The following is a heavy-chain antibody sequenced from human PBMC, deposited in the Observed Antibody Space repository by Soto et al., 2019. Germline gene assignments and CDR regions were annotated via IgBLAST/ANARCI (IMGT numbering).Heavy chain of an antibody. J-gene: IGHJ4*02. V-gene: IGHV4-31*01. Sequence: HVQLQESGPGLVKPSQTLSLTCTVSGGSISSGGYYWSWIRQHPGKGLEWIGYISYSGSTYYNPSLKSLVTMSVDTSKNHFSLKLSSVTAADTAVYYCARGLGELSLRFAYWGQGTLVTVS. D-gene: IGHD3-16*02. CDR1: GGSISSGGYY. CDR3: ARGLGELSLRFAY. CDR2: ISYSGST.